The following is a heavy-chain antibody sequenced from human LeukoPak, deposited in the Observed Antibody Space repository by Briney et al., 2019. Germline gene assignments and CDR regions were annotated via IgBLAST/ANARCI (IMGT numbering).Heavy chain of an antibody. Sequence: ASVKVSCKASGYTFTGYYMHWVRQAPGQGLEWMGWINPNSGGTNYAQKFQGRVTMTRDTSISTAYMELSRLRSDDTAVYYCARDPVGGYSGYDSGYFDYWGQGTLVTVSS. CDR3: ARDPVGGYSGYDSGYFDY. CDR1: GYTFTGYY. J-gene: IGHJ4*02. D-gene: IGHD5-12*01. CDR2: INPNSGGT. V-gene: IGHV1-2*02.